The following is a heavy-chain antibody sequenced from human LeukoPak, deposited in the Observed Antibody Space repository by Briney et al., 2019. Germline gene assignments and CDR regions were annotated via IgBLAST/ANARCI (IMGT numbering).Heavy chain of an antibody. CDR3: AREPFIGSSFDY. D-gene: IGHD1-26*01. V-gene: IGHV4-59*01. J-gene: IGHJ4*02. Sequence: TPSETLSLTCTVSGGSISSYYWSWIRQPPGKGLEWVGSVFDSGNTYYNPSLKSRVTISVDKSRNQFSLNLSSVTAADTAVYYCAREPFIGSSFDYWGRGALVTVSS. CDR2: VFDSGNT. CDR1: GGSISSYY.